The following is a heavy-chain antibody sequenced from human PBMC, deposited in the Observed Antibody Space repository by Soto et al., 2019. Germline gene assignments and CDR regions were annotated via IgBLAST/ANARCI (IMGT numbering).Heavy chain of an antibody. CDR2: ISYDGSNK. V-gene: IGHV3-30*18. J-gene: IGHJ6*02. CDR1: GFTFSSYG. Sequence: GGSLRLSCAASGFTFSSYGMHWVRQAPGKGLEWVAVISYDGSNKYYADSVKGRFTISRDNSKNTLYLQMNSLRAEDTAVYYCAKDMGTYYYGSGKSSAGAPGTGYYGMDVWGQGTTVTVSS. CDR3: AKDMGTYYYGSGKSSAGAPGTGYYGMDV. D-gene: IGHD3-10*01.